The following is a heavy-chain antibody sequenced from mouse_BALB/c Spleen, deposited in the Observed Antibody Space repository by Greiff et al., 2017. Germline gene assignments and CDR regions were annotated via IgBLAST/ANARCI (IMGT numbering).Heavy chain of an antibody. J-gene: IGHJ3*01. CDR3: ARRGKAWFAY. V-gene: IGHV1-87*01. CDR2: IYPGDGDT. Sequence: VQLQESGAELARPGASVKLSCKASGYTFTSYWMQWVKQRPGQGLEWIGAIYPGDGDTRYTQKFKGKATLTADKSSSTAYMQLSSLASEDSAVYYCARRGKAWFAYWGQGTLVTVSA. CDR1: GYTFTSYW.